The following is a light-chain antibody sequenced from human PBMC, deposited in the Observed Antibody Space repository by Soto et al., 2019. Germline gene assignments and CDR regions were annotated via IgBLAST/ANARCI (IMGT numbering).Light chain of an antibody. CDR2: DNN. J-gene: IGLJ2*01. CDR3: ETWDTYLNVVV. CDR1: ISNIGNNY. Sequence: QSVLTQPPSVSAAPGQKVSIPCSGTISNIGNNYVSWYQQLPGAAPKLLICDNNKRPSGIPDRFSGFKSGTSATLDITGLQTGDEADYYCETWDTYLNVVVFGGGTKVTVL. V-gene: IGLV1-51*01.